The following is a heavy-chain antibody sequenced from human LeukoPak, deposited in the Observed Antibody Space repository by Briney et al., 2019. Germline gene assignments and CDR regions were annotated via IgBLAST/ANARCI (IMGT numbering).Heavy chain of an antibody. CDR2: ISRRSRRL. D-gene: IGHD2-2*02. V-gene: IGHV3-21*01. CDR1: RFTFSDYS. J-gene: IGHJ4*02. Sequence: PGGSLRLSCAASRFTFSDYSMNWVRQAPGKGLEWVSSISRRSRRLYYADSMKGRFTISRDNARNSVYLQMNSMRAGDTAVYHCARDVSRDVSCYTSWGQGTLVTVSS. CDR3: ARDVSRDVSCYTS.